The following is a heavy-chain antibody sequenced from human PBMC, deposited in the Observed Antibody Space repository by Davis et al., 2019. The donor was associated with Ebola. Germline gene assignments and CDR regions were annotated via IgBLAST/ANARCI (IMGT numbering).Heavy chain of an antibody. Sequence: PSETLSLTCTVSGGSISSSSYYWGWIRQPPGKGLEWIGSIYYSGSTYYNPSLKSRVTISVDTSKNQFSLKLSSVTAADTAVYYCASSPRALYSSGWRPFDYWGQGTLVTVSS. CDR2: IYYSGST. J-gene: IGHJ4*02. CDR1: GGSISSSSYY. CDR3: ASSPRALYSSGWRPFDY. D-gene: IGHD6-19*01. V-gene: IGHV4-39*07.